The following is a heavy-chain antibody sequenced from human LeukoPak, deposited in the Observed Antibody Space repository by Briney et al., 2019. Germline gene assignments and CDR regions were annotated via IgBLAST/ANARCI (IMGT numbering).Heavy chain of an antibody. V-gene: IGHV4-39*01. CDR2: IYYSGTT. D-gene: IGHD3-9*01. J-gene: IGHJ4*02. CDR1: GGSINSNSHH. CDR3: ARRGDILTDYAFDY. Sequence: KPSKTLSLTCSVSGGSINSNSHHWDWIRQAPGKGLEWIGNIYYSGTTSYNPSLKSRVTISVDTSKNQFSLRLSSVTAADTAVYYCARRGDILTDYAFDYWGQGTLVTVSS.